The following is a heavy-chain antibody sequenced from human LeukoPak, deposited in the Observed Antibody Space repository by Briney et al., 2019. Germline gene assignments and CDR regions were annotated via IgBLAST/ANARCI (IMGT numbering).Heavy chain of an antibody. CDR1: GGSISSYQ. CDR2: IYHSGSA. Sequence: SETLSLTCNVSGGSISSYQRSWIRQPPGKGLEWIGNIYHSGSANYNPSLTSRVIISVDTSKNQFSLKLSPAIATDTAVYYCARVGVDYSGNILKYFYDYWGQGTLVTVSS. CDR3: ARVGVDYSGNILKYFYDY. D-gene: IGHD4-23*01. J-gene: IGHJ4*02. V-gene: IGHV4-59*12.